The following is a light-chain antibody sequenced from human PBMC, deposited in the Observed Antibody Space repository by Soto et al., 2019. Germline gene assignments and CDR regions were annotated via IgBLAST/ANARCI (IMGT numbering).Light chain of an antibody. J-gene: IGKJ1*01. Sequence: DIQMTHSPSTLSASVGDRVTITCRASQSLRSWLAWYRQKPGKAPELLIYDVSNLESGVPSRFSGSGSGTEFTLSISSLQPDDSATYYCQQYNSYWTFGQGTKVEIK. CDR2: DVS. CDR3: QQYNSYWT. CDR1: QSLRSW. V-gene: IGKV1-5*01.